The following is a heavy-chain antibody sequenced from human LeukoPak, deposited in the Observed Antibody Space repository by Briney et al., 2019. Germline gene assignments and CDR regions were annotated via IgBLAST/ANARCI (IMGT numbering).Heavy chain of an antibody. CDR2: INANSGGT. CDR1: GYIFTGYY. J-gene: IGHJ4*02. D-gene: IGHD4-17*01. V-gene: IGHV1-2*02. Sequence: ASVKVSCKASGYIFTGYYMHWVRQAPGQGLEWMGWINANSGGTKYAQKFQGRVTMTRDTSISTAYMELSSLRSDDTAVYYCARVTQTDYDFDYWGQGTLVTVSS. CDR3: ARVTQTDYDFDY.